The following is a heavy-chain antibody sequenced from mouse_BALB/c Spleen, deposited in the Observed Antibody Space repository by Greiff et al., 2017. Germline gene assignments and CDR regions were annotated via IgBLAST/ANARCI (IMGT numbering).Heavy chain of an antibody. J-gene: IGHJ4*01. CDR3: ARRGRAMDY. D-gene: IGHD3-3*01. CDR1: GYTFSSYW. Sequence: QVQLKQSGAELMKPGASVKISCKATGYTFSSYWIEWVKQRPGHGLEWIGEILPGSGSTNYNEKFKGKATFTADTSSNTAYMQLSSLTSEDSAVYYCARRGRAMDYWGQGTSVTVSS. V-gene: IGHV1-9*01. CDR2: ILPGSGST.